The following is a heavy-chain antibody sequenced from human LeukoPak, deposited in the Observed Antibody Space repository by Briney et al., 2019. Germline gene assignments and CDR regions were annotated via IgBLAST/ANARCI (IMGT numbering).Heavy chain of an antibody. V-gene: IGHV1-24*01. CDR2: FHPGDDEV. CDR1: GYTLTEVS. Sequence: ASVKVSCRVSGYTLTEVSIHWVRQAPGKGLEWMGGFHPGDDEVLSAQKFQGRVTMTEDTSTDTAYMELSSLRSEDTAVYYCATFRHPGEYFQHWGQGTLVIVSS. J-gene: IGHJ1*01. CDR3: ATFRHPGEYFQH.